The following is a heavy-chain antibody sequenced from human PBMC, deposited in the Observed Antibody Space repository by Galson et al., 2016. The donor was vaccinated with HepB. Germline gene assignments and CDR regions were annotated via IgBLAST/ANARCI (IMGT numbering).Heavy chain of an antibody. Sequence: SLRLSCAASGFTFSNYAMNWIRQAPGKGLEWLSVSYADGRTYYAESVRGRFTISRDNSKNTLFLQMNNLSAEDTAVYYCARDPGFRNGMNVWGQGTTVTVSS. CDR2: SYADGRT. CDR1: GFTFSNYA. V-gene: IGHV3-23*03. CDR3: ARDPGFRNGMNV. J-gene: IGHJ6*02.